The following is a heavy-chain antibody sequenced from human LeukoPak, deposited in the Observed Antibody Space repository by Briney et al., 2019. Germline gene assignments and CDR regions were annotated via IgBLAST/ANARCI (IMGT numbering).Heavy chain of an antibody. D-gene: IGHD6-13*01. J-gene: IGHJ4*02. CDR2: IRGDTGDT. V-gene: IGHV1-2*02. Sequence: ASVTVSCKTSGYTLSDYYMHWVRQAPGQGLEWMGWIRGDTGDTDSPQKFQGRVTMTRDTSSNTAYMELGRLTFDDTARYFCARVRGNSCDYWGQGTLVTVSS. CDR3: ARVRGNSCDY. CDR1: GYTLSDYY.